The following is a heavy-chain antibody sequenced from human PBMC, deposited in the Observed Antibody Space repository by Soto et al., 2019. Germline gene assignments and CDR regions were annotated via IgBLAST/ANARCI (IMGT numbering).Heavy chain of an antibody. Sequence: SETLSLTCTVSGGSISSGDYYWSWIRQPPGKGLEWIGYIYYSGSTYYNPSPKSRVTISVDTSKNQFSLKLSSVTAADTAVYYCARALDYGGNSALDYWGQGTLVTVSS. D-gene: IGHD4-17*01. CDR1: GGSISSGDYY. V-gene: IGHV4-30-4*01. CDR2: IYYSGST. CDR3: ARALDYGGNSALDY. J-gene: IGHJ4*02.